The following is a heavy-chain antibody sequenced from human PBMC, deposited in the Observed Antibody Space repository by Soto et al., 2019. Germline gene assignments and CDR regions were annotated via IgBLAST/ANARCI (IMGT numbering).Heavy chain of an antibody. D-gene: IGHD3-22*01. CDR3: TRGWGHDSSDYYYAY. Sequence: QVQLAQSGAEVKKPGSSVKVSCKASGGTFSTYAISWVRQAPGQGLEWMGGIIPMFGTANYAQKFKGRVTITADESTSTAYMELRSLRSEDTALYYCTRGWGHDSSDYYYAYWGQGTLITVSS. CDR1: GGTFSTYA. CDR2: IIPMFGTA. J-gene: IGHJ4*02. V-gene: IGHV1-69*01.